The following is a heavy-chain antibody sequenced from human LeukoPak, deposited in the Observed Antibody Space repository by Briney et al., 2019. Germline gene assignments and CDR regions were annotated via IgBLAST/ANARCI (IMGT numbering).Heavy chain of an antibody. CDR3: ARIPGIAAAGDSFDP. J-gene: IGHJ5*02. Sequence: GGSLRLSCAASGFTFSSYWMHWVRQAPGKGLVWVSRINSDGSSTSYADSVKGRFTISRDNAKNSLYLQMNSLRAEDTAVYYCARIPGIAAAGDSFDPWGQGTLVTVSS. CDR1: GFTFSSYW. CDR2: INSDGSST. V-gene: IGHV3-74*01. D-gene: IGHD6-13*01.